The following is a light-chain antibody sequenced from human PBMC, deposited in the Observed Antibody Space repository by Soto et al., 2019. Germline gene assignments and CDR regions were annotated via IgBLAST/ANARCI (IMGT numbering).Light chain of an antibody. J-gene: IGKJ1*01. CDR3: QQSYSTPPWT. Sequence: IQMTQSPCSLSASLGDRVTIACWSSQGIGSYLGWYQQKPGSAPNRVIYAGSGLQGGGPSGCSGSGSGTDFTLTISSLLAEEFVTYFCQQSYSTPPWTFGQGTKVDIK. CDR2: AGS. V-gene: IGKV1-39*01. CDR1: QGIGSY.